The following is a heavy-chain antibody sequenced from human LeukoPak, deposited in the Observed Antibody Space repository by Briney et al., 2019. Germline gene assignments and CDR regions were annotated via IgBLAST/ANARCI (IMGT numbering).Heavy chain of an antibody. CDR1: GGSFSGDY. CDR3: ARSYAHDY. J-gene: IGHJ4*02. Sequence: PSETLSLTCAVYGGSFSGDYWSWIRQPPGKGLEWIGEINHSGSTNYNPSLKSRVTISVDTSKNQFSLKPSSVTAADTAVYYCARSYAHDYWGQGTLVTVSS. D-gene: IGHD2-2*01. V-gene: IGHV4-34*01. CDR2: INHSGST.